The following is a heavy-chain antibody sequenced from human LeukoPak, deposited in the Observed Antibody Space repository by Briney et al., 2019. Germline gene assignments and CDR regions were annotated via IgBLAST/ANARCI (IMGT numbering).Heavy chain of an antibody. CDR1: GYTFTSYY. V-gene: IGHV1-46*01. Sequence: ASVKVSCKASGYTFTSYYMHWVRQAPGQGLEWMGIINPSGGSTSHAQKFQGRVTMTRDMSTSTVYMELSSLRSEDTAVYYCARVTTNDAFDIWGQGTMVTVSS. CDR2: INPSGGST. D-gene: IGHD1-1*01. CDR3: ARVTTNDAFDI. J-gene: IGHJ3*02.